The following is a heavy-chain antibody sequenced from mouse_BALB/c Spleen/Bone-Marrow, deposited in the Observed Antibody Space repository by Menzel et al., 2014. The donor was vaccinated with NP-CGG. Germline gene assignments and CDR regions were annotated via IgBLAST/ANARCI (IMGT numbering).Heavy chain of an antibody. J-gene: IGHJ2*01. CDR3: TTPARSDFDY. V-gene: IGHV1-5*01. Sequence: VQLQQSGTVLARPGAAVKMSCKASGYTFSNYWMHWVKQRPGQGLEWIGTICPGNSDTTYNQKFKGKAKLTAVTSTSTAYMELSSLTNEDSAVYYCTTPARSDFDYWGQGTTLTVSS. CDR1: GYTFSNYW. CDR2: ICPGNSDT.